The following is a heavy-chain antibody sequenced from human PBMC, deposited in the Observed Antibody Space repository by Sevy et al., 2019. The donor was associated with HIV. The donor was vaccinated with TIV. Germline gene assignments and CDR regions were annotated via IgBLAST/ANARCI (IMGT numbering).Heavy chain of an antibody. D-gene: IGHD3-10*01. J-gene: IGHJ6*03. CDR2: ISSSRSYI. V-gene: IGHV3-21*01. CDR3: ARVSITMVRGAKVGVDYYYYMDV. CDR1: GFTFSSYS. Sequence: GGSLRLSCAASGFTFSSYSMNWVRQAPWKGLEWVSSISSSRSYIYYADSVKGRFTISRDNAKNSLYLQMNSLRAEDTAVYYCARVSITMVRGAKVGVDYYYYMDVWGKGTTVTVSS.